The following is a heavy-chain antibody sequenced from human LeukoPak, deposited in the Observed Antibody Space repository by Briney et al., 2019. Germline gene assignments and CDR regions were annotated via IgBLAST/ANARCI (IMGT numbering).Heavy chain of an antibody. D-gene: IGHD3-22*01. CDR1: GFTFSSYS. J-gene: IGHJ5*02. CDR2: ISSSSSYI. Sequence: PGGSPRFSCAASGFTFSSYSMNWVRQAPGKGLEWDSSISSSSSYIYYADSVKGRFTISRDNAKNSLYLQMNSLRAEDTAVYYCARDQDSSGSLSWFDPWGLGTLVTVSS. V-gene: IGHV3-21*01. CDR3: ARDQDSSGSLSWFDP.